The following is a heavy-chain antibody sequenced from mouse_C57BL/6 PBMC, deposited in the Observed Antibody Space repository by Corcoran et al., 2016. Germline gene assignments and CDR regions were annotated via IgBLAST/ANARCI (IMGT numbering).Heavy chain of an antibody. Sequence: QIQLVQSGPELKKPGETVKISCKASGYTFTTYGMSWVKQAPGKGLKWMGWINTYSGVPTYADDFKGRFAFSLETSASTAYLQINNLKNEDTATYFCARVYYEYDGVFDYWGQGTTLTVSS. V-gene: IGHV9-3*01. CDR1: GYTFTTYG. CDR2: INTYSGVP. J-gene: IGHJ2*01. CDR3: ARVYYEYDGVFDY. D-gene: IGHD2-4*01.